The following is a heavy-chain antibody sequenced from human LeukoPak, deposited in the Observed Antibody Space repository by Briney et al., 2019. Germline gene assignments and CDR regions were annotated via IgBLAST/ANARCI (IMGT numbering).Heavy chain of an antibody. J-gene: IGHJ2*01. CDR2: INPKSGGT. V-gene: IGHV1-2*02. Sequence: GASVKVSCKASGYTFTGYYMHWVRQAPGQGLEWMGWINPKSGGTNYAQKFQGRVTMTRDTSISTAYMDMSSLRSDDTAVYYCARGFRSNWYFDLWGRGTLVTVSS. D-gene: IGHD3-10*01. CDR1: GYTFTGYY. CDR3: ARGFRSNWYFDL.